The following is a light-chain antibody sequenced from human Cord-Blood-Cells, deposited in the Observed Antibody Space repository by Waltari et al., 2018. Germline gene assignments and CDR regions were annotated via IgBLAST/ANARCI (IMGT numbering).Light chain of an antibody. CDR3: QQRSNWLT. Sequence: EIVLTQSPATLSLSPGERATLSCRASQSVSSYLAWYQQKPGQAPRILIYDASIRATGNPPRFSGSGSGTDFTLTISSLEPEDFAVYYCQQRSNWLTFGGGTKVEIK. J-gene: IGKJ4*01. CDR1: QSVSSY. CDR2: DAS. V-gene: IGKV3-11*01.